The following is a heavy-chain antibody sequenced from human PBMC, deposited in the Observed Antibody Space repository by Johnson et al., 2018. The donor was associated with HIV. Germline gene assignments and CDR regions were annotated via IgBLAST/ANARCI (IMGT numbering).Heavy chain of an antibody. Sequence: VQLVESGGGLVQPGRSLRLSCPASGFTFGDYAMSWVRQAPGKGLEWVSFIRSKTYGGTTQYAASVKGRFTISRDDSKSIDYLQMNSLKIEDTAVYYCARGLRLDDAFDIWGQGTMVTVSS. CDR3: ARGLRLDDAFDI. D-gene: IGHD4-11*01. V-gene: IGHV3-49*04. J-gene: IGHJ3*02. CDR1: GFTFGDYA. CDR2: IRSKTYGGTT.